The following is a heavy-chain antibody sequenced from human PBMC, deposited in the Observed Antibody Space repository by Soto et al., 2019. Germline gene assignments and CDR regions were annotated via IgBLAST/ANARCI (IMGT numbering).Heavy chain of an antibody. CDR2: IYYSGST. CDR3: ARQNGRWELLLGWFDP. CDR1: GGSISSSSYY. Sequence: QLQLQESGPGLVKPSETLSLTCTVSGGSISSSSYYWGWIRQPPGKGLEWIGSIYYSGSTYYNPSLKSRVTISVDTSKNQFSLKLSSVTAADTAVYYCARQNGRWELLLGWFDPWGQGTLVTVSS. D-gene: IGHD1-26*01. J-gene: IGHJ5*02. V-gene: IGHV4-39*01.